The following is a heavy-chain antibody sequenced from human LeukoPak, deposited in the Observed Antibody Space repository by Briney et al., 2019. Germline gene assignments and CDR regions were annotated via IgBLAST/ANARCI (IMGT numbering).Heavy chain of an antibody. V-gene: IGHV3-7*01. J-gene: IGHJ6*02. CDR3: ARDVWVDSSGTYGMDV. CDR2: IKQDGSEK. CDR1: GFTFGSYW. Sequence: GGSLRLSCAASGFTFGSYWMSWVRQAPGKGLEWVANIKQDGSEKYYVDSVKGRFTISRDNAKNSLYLQMNSLRAEDTAVYYCARDVWVDSSGTYGMDVWGQGTTVTVSS. D-gene: IGHD6-19*01.